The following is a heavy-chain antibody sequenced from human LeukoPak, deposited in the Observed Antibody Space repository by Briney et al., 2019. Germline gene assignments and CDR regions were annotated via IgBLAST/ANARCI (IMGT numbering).Heavy chain of an antibody. V-gene: IGHV3-66*02. Sequence: GGSLRLSCAASGFTVSSNYMTWVRQAPGKGLEWVLVIYSGGSTYYADSVKGRFTISRDNSKNTLYLQMNSLRAEDTAVYYCASGITGTNNWFDPWGQGTLVTVSS. CDR1: GFTVSSNY. D-gene: IGHD1-20*01. CDR2: IYSGGST. CDR3: ASGITGTNNWFDP. J-gene: IGHJ5*02.